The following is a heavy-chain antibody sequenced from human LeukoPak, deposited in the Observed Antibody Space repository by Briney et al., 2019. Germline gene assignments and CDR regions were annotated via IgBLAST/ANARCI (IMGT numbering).Heavy chain of an antibody. Sequence: SETLSLTCTVSGGSISSGGYSWSWIRHHPGKGLEWIGYIYYSGGTYYNPSLKSRVTIPVDTPKNQFPLKLTTVTAADTAVYYCAREGDIAFDYWGQGALVTVSS. CDR2: IYYSGGT. V-gene: IGHV4-31*03. D-gene: IGHD5-12*01. J-gene: IGHJ4*02. CDR3: AREGDIAFDY. CDR1: GGSISSGGYS.